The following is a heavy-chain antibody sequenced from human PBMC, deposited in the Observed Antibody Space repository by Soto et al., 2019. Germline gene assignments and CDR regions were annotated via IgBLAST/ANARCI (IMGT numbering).Heavy chain of an antibody. CDR3: AAAVWRGYSEYYYGMDV. Sequence: ASVKVSCKAFGGTFISYAFSWVLQAPGQGLEWMGGTIPIFSTTHYAQNFQGRVTITADGSTSTAYMELSSLRSEDTAVYYCAAAVWRGYSEYYYGMDVWGLGTTVTVSS. J-gene: IGHJ6*02. V-gene: IGHV1-69*13. CDR1: GGTFISYA. D-gene: IGHD3-3*01. CDR2: TIPIFSTT.